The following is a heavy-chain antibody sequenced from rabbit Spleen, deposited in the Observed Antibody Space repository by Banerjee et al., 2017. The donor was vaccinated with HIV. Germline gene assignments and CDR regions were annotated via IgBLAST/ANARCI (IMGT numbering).Heavy chain of an antibody. CDR2: INAATGKP. J-gene: IGHJ4*01. Sequence: QEQLVESGGGLVQPEGSLTLTCKASGFSFSDRDVMCWVRQAPGKGLEWIACINAATGKPVYATWAKGRFTISRTSSTTVTLRMTSLTAADRATYFCARAGEGGDGYLNLWGPGTLVTVS. CDR1: GFSFSDRDV. CDR3: ARAGEGGDGYLNL. V-gene: IGHV1S45*01. D-gene: IGHD5-1*01.